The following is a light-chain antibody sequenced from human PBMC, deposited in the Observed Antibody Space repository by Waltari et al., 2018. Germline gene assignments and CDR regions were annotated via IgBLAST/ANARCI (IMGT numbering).Light chain of an antibody. CDR2: GAS. CDR1: QTITGSW. V-gene: IGKV3-20*01. J-gene: IGKJ4*01. CDR3: QQYDGSVVT. Sequence: EIVLTQSPGTLSVSPGDRVTVSSRASQTITGSWLTWYHQKPGQAPRLLIYGASNRAPGIPDRFSGSGSGTDFTLTISRLEPEDSAVYYCQQYDGSVVTFGGGTKVEIK.